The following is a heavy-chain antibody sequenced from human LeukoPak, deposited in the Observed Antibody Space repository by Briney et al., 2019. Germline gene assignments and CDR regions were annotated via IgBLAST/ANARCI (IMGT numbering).Heavy chain of an antibody. CDR1: GFTFSSYA. CDR3: AKLATVVVVAGVSFDY. Sequence: PGGSLRLSCAASGFTFSSYAMSWVRQAPGKGLEWVSAISGSGGSTYSADSVKGRFTISRDNSKNTLYLQMHSLRDDDTAVSYCAKLATVVVVAGVSFDYWGQGTLVTVSS. V-gene: IGHV3-23*01. CDR2: ISGSGGST. D-gene: IGHD2-15*01. J-gene: IGHJ4*02.